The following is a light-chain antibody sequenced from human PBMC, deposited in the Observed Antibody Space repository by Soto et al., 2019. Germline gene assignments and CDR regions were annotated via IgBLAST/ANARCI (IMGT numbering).Light chain of an antibody. CDR1: SSNIGSHT. Sequence: QSVLTQPPSASGTPGQRVTISCSGSSSNIGSHTVNWYQQLPGTAPKVVIYNDNQRPSGVPDRFSGSKSGTSASLAISGPQSEDEADYYCHSYDSSLSASVFGAGTKVTVL. V-gene: IGLV1-44*01. CDR3: HSYDSSLSASV. J-gene: IGLJ1*01. CDR2: NDN.